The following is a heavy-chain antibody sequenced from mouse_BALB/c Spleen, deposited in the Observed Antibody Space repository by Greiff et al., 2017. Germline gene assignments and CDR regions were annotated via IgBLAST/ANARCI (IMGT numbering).Heavy chain of an antibody. CDR1: GYSITSGYS. V-gene: IGHV3-1*02. J-gene: IGHJ1*01. D-gene: IGHD1-3*01. Sequence: EVQLVESGPDLVKPSQSLSLTCTVTGYSITSGYSWHWIRQSPGNKLEWMGYIHYSGSTNYNPPLKSRITITRDTSKNQFFLQLNSVTTEDTATYCCARCYMTYWYFDVWGAGTTVTVSA. CDR3: ARCYMTYWYFDV. CDR2: IHYSGST.